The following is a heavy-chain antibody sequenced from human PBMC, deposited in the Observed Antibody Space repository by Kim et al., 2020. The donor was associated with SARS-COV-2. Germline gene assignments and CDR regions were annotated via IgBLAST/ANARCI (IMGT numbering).Heavy chain of an antibody. CDR1: GGSINSYY. Sequence: SETLSLTCSVSGGSINSYYWSWIRQPPGRGLEWIGYVYYSGSTGYNPSLNSRVSISVDTSKNQFSLKLLSVTATDTAVYYCARQDRGGRGTYSFDYWAQGTLVTVSS. V-gene: IGHV4-59*08. J-gene: IGHJ4*02. CDR3: ARQDRGGRGTYSFDY. D-gene: IGHD1-26*01. CDR2: VYYSGST.